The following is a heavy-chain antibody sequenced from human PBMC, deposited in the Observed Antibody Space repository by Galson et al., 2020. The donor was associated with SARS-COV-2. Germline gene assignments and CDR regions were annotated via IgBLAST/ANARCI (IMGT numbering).Heavy chain of an antibody. CDR3: ATLERGGSSYEPSSKNYYGLDV. J-gene: IGHJ6*02. D-gene: IGHD2-15*01. Sequence: PGGSLRLSCAASGFTFSSYAMSCVRQAPGMGLEWVSSISDSGGSTYYADSVKGRFTLSIDNSKNTLYLQMNSLRAEDTAVFYCATLERGGSSYEPSSKNYYGLDVWGQGTTVTVSS. V-gene: IGHV3-23*01. CDR1: GFTFSSYA. CDR2: ISDSGGST.